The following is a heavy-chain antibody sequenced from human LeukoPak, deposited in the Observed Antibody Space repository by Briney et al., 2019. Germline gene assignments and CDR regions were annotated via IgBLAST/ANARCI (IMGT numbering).Heavy chain of an antibody. CDR3: AKDRATYYYGSGSYPL. Sequence: PGGSLRLSCAASGFTFDDYAMHWARQGPGKGLEWVSGISWNSGSIGYADSVKGRFTISRDNSKNTLYLQMNSLRAEDTAVHYCAKDRATYYYGSGSYPLWGQGTLVTVSS. CDR2: ISWNSGSI. D-gene: IGHD3-10*01. V-gene: IGHV3-9*01. J-gene: IGHJ1*01. CDR1: GFTFDDYA.